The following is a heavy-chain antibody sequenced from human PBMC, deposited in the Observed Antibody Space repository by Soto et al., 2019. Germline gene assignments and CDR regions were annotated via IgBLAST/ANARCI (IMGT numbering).Heavy chain of an antibody. CDR3: ARDRLPGIDY. CDR2: TYYRSQWYS. J-gene: IGHJ4*02. Sequence: SQILPLTSAISGDSVSGKTISWHRIRQSPSRGLEWLGRTYYRSQWYSDYAVSVRSRITISPDTSKNQFSLQLSSVTPEDTAIYYCARDRLPGIDYWGQGTLVTVSS. CDR1: GDSVSGKTIS. V-gene: IGHV6-1*01.